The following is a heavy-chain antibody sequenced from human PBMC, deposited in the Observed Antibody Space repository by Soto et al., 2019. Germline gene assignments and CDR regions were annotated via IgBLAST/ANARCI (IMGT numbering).Heavy chain of an antibody. D-gene: IGHD5-12*01. J-gene: IGHJ4*02. CDR1: GGSVSSGSYY. V-gene: IGHV4-61*01. CDR2: IYYSGST. Sequence: PSETLSLTCTVSGGSVSSGSYYWSWIRQPPGKGLEWIGYIYYSGSTNYNPSLKSRVTISVDTSKNQFSLKLSSVTAADTAVYYCASRRDGYNYFGYWGQGTLVTVSS. CDR3: ASRRDGYNYFGY.